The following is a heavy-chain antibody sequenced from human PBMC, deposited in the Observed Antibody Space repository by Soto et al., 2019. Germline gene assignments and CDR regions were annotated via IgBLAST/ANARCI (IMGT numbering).Heavy chain of an antibody. J-gene: IGHJ6*02. V-gene: IGHV1-2*02. CDR3: ATCTGGSCYYSGMDI. CDR2: INPQSGGT. Sequence: QVQLEQSGAEVKKPGASVKVSCEGSGYTFSAYYIHCVRQAPGQGLEWMGWINPQSGGTNVAQKFQGRVTMTRDTSTSPAYMELTRLMSNDTAVYYCATCTGGSCYYSGMDIWGQGTTVIVSS. D-gene: IGHD2-15*01. CDR1: GYTFSAYY.